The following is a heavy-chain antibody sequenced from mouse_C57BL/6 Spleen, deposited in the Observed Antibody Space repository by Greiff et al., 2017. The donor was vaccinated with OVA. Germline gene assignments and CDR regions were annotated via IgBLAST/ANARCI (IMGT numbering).Heavy chain of an antibody. D-gene: IGHD1-1*01. J-gene: IGHJ3*01. CDR1: GYTFTSYW. Sequence: QVQLLQPGAELVKPGASVNLSCKASGYTFTSYWMHWVKQRPGQGLEWIGMIHPNSGSTNYNEKFKSKATLTVDKSSSTDYMQLSSLTSEDSAVYYCHYYGSSYRFAYWGQGTLVTVSA. CDR2: IHPNSGST. V-gene: IGHV1-64*01. CDR3: HYYGSSYRFAY.